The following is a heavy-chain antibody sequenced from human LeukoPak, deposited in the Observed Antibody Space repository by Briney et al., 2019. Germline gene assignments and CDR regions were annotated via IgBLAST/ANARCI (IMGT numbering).Heavy chain of an antibody. CDR3: AREEKYYDILTGFNDY. CDR1: GYSFTSYW. Sequence: GESLKISCKGSGYSFTSYWISWVRQMPGKGLEWMGRIDPSDSYTNYSPSFQGHVTISADKSISTAYLQWSSLKASDTAMYYCAREEKYYDILTGFNDYWGQGTLVTVSS. CDR2: IDPSDSYT. J-gene: IGHJ4*02. V-gene: IGHV5-10-1*01. D-gene: IGHD3-9*01.